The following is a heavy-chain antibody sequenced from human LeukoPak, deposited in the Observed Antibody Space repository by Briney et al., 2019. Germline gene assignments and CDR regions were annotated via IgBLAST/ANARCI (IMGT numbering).Heavy chain of an antibody. D-gene: IGHD5-18*01. CDR2: ISTSNGNT. CDR1: GYIFATYG. J-gene: IGHJ4*02. Sequence: ASVKVSFKTSGYIFATYGISWVRQAPGQGLEWLGWISTSNGNTNYAQNFKGRVTMTTDTSTTTAYMELRSLRSEDTAVYYCARSGGYSYGSFDYWGQGTLVTVSS. CDR3: ARSGGYSYGSFDY. V-gene: IGHV1-18*01.